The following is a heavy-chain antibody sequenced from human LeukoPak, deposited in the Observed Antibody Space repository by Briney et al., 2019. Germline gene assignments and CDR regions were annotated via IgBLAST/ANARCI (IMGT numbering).Heavy chain of an antibody. CDR3: ATNGWYSFDY. Sequence: GGSLRLSCAASGFTFSSYSMNWVRQAPGKGLEWVANIKQDGSEKYYVDSVKGRFTISRDNAKTSLYLQMNSLRAEDTAVYYCATNGWYSFDYWGQGTLVTVSS. J-gene: IGHJ4*02. D-gene: IGHD6-19*01. V-gene: IGHV3-7*01. CDR1: GFTFSSYS. CDR2: IKQDGSEK.